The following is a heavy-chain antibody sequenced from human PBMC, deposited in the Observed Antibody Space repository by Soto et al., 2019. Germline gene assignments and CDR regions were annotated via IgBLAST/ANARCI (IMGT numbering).Heavy chain of an antibody. Sequence: PGGSLRLSCAASGFTFSGSAMHWVRQASGKGLEWVGRIRSKANSYATAYAASVKGRFTISRDDSKNTAYLQMNSLKTEDTAVCYCTRPPLRGYCSGGSCYGDYYYYGMDVWGQGTTVTVSS. CDR3: TRPPLRGYCSGGSCYGDYYYYGMDV. J-gene: IGHJ6*02. CDR1: GFTFSGSA. V-gene: IGHV3-73*01. CDR2: IRSKANSYAT. D-gene: IGHD2-15*01.